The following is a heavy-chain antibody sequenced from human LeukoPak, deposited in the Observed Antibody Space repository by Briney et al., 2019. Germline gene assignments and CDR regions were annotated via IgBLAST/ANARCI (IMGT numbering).Heavy chain of an antibody. CDR1: GYTFTDYY. D-gene: IGHD2-2*01. CDR3: ARANFLYCSSSTCLFDY. J-gene: IGHJ4*02. CDR2: INPNDGDT. Sequence: ASVKVSCKASGYTFTDYYMHWVRQAPGQGFEWMGWINPNDGDTNYAQMFQGRVTMTRDTSISTAHMEVSRLRSDDTAVYYCARANFLYCSSSTCLFDYWGQGTLVTVSS. V-gene: IGHV1-2*02.